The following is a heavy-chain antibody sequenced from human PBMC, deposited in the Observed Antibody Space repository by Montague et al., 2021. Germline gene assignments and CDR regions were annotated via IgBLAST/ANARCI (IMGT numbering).Heavy chain of an antibody. J-gene: IGHJ3*02. V-gene: IGHV3-74*01. CDR2: ITLDGSST. CDR1: GFSFSSYW. D-gene: IGHD2-2*01. CDR3: ARNLASAAPGAFDI. Sequence: SLRLSWAASGFSFSSYWMHWARQAPGKGLLWVSRITLDGSSTTFADSVKGRFTISRDNAKATLYLQMNSLRVEDTAVYYCARNLASAAPGAFDIWGQGTMVTVSS.